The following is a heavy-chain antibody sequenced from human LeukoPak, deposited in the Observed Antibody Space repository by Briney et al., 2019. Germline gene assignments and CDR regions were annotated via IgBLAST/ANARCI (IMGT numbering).Heavy chain of an antibody. D-gene: IGHD1-26*01. V-gene: IGHV1-2*02. CDR2: INPNSGGT. J-gene: IGHJ4*02. CDR1: GYTFTGYY. Sequence: ASVKVSCKTSGYTFTGYYMHWVRQAPGQGLEWMGWINPNSGGTNYAQKFQGRVTMTRDTSISTAYMELSRLRSDDTAVYYCARERFIAEMGATGLGYWGQGTLVTVSS. CDR3: ARERFIAEMGATGLGY.